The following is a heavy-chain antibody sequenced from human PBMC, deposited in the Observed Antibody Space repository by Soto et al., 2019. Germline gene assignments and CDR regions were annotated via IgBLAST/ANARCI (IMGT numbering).Heavy chain of an antibody. V-gene: IGHV4-34*01. CDR3: ARVERGTATTVVDAFDI. CDR1: GGSVNSGNYY. D-gene: IGHD1-1*01. Sequence: QVQLQQWGAGLLKPSETLSLTCAVFGGSVNSGNYYWSWIRQPPGKGLEWIGGMSHSGGTHFNPSLKSVVTIAVVTSKNQSSLEIRCVTAAYTALDYCARVERGTATTVVDAFDIWGPGTMVTVSS. CDR2: MSHSGGT. J-gene: IGHJ3*02.